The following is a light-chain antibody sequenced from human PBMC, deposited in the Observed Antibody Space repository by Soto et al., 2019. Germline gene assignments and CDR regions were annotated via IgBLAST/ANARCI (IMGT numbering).Light chain of an antibody. J-gene: IGKJ5*01. Sequence: IVLTQSPATLSVSPGERATLSCRASRSVGSLLAWYQQKPGQAPRLLIYRASSRATGISGSFSGSGSGTEFTLTITSLQSEDFAVYYCQQYNEWPITFGQGTRLEIK. CDR1: RSVGSL. CDR3: QQYNEWPIT. CDR2: RAS. V-gene: IGKV3-15*01.